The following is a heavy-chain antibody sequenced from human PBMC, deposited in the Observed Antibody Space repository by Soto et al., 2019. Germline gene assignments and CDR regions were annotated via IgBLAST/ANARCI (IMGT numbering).Heavy chain of an antibody. V-gene: IGHV4-31*03. Sequence: QVQLQESGPGLVKPSQTLSLTCTVSGGSISSGGYYWSWIRQHPGKGLEWIGYIYYSGSTYYNPSLKSRVTISVDTSKNQFSLKLSSVTAADTAVYYCARGGPAAMDPYYYYYMDVWGKGTTVTVSS. CDR3: ARGGPAAMDPYYYYYMDV. CDR1: GGSISSGGYY. D-gene: IGHD2-2*01. J-gene: IGHJ6*03. CDR2: IYYSGST.